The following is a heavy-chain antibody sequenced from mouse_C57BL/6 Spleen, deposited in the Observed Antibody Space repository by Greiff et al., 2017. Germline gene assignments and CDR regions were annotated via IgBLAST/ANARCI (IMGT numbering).Heavy chain of an antibody. CDR3: TRWGYGSSYFDY. CDR1: GFTFSNYW. J-gene: IGHJ2*01. D-gene: IGHD1-1*01. V-gene: IGHV6-3*01. CDR2: IRLKSDNYAT. Sequence: EVKLMESGGGLVQPGGSMKLSCVASGFTFSNYWMNWVRQSPEKGLEWVAQIRLKSDNYATHYAESVKGRFTISRDDSKSSVYLQMNNLRAEDTGIYYCTRWGYGSSYFDYWGQGTTLTVSS.